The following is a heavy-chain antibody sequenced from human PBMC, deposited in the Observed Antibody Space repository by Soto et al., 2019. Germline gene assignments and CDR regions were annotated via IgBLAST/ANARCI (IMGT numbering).Heavy chain of an antibody. D-gene: IGHD2-15*01. CDR3: AHFSREFHLILSHYWFDY. CDR2: IYWDDDK. CDR1: GFSLSTSGVG. Sequence: QITLKESGPTLVKPTQTLTLTCTFSGFSLSTSGVGVGWIRQPPGKALEWLALIYWDDDKRYSPSLKNRLTTTKDTSKNPVVLTMTNMDPVDTGTYYCAHFSREFHLILSHYWFDYWGQGTLVTVSS. J-gene: IGHJ4*02. V-gene: IGHV2-5*02.